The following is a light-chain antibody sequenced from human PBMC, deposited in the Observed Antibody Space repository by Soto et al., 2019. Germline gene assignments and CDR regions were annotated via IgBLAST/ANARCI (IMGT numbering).Light chain of an antibody. V-gene: IGLV2-14*01. CDR3: TSFTSTNTWV. Sequence: QSLLTHPASLSASPGQSITISCTGTHSDVGGYDRVSWSQQHPGKPPKLIIFEVSYRPSGVSNRFSGSKSGNTASLTISGLQPEDEADYYCTSFTSTNTWVFGGGTQLTVL. J-gene: IGLJ3*02. CDR2: EVS. CDR1: HSDVGGYDR.